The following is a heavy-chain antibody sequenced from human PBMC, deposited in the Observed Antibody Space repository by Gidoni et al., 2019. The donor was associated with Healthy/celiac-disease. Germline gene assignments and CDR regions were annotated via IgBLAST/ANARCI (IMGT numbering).Heavy chain of an antibody. V-gene: IGHV1-69*06. CDR2: IIPIFGTA. CDR1: GGTVSSYA. CDR3: ARMTTVGYYFDY. J-gene: IGHJ4*02. D-gene: IGHD4-17*01. Sequence: QVKLGQAGAEVKKPGAAVKGPWKGSGGTVSSYAISWVRQAPGQGLEWMGGIIPIFGTANYAQKFQGRVTITADKSTSTAYMELSSLRSEDTAVYYCARMTTVGYYFDYWGQGTLVTVSS.